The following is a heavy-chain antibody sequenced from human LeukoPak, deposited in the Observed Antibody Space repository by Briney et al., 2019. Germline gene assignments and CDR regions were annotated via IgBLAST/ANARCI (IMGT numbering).Heavy chain of an antibody. CDR1: GFTFDDYA. Sequence: PGGSLRLSCAASGFTFDDYAMHWVRQAPGKGLEWVSGISWNSGSIGYADSVKGRFTISRDNSKNTLYLQMNSLRAEDTAVYYCAKDLTYYYDSSGYSGVDYWGQGTLVTVSS. V-gene: IGHV3-9*01. CDR3: AKDLTYYYDSSGYSGVDY. J-gene: IGHJ4*02. CDR2: ISWNSGSI. D-gene: IGHD3-22*01.